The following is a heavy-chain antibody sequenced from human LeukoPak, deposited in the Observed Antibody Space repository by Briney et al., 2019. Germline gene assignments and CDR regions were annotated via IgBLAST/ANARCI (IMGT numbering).Heavy chain of an antibody. V-gene: IGHV4-59*12. Sequence: SETLSLTCTVSGGSISGYYWSWIRQPPGKGLEWIGSIYHSGSTNYNPSLKSRVTISVDKSKNQFSLKLSSVTAADTAVYYCAGEYSSSSAFDYWGQGTLVTVSS. CDR3: AGEYSSSSAFDY. D-gene: IGHD6-6*01. CDR2: IYHSGST. J-gene: IGHJ4*02. CDR1: GGSISGYY.